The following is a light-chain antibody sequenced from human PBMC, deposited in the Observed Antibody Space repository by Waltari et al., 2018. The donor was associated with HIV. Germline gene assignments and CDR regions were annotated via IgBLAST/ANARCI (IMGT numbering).Light chain of an antibody. J-gene: IGKJ4*01. CDR2: GAS. CDR3: QQYCSSPLT. CDR1: QSVTSSF. Sequence: EIVLTQSPGTLSLSPGERATLSCSASQSVTSSFLSWYQQKPGQAPRLLIYGASSRATGIPDRFSGGGSGTDFTLTISRLEPEDFAVYYCQQYCSSPLTFGGGTKVDIK. V-gene: IGKV3-20*01.